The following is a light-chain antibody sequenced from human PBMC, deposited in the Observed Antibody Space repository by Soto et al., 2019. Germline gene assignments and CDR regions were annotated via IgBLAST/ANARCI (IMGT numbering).Light chain of an antibody. J-gene: IGKJ1*01. Sequence: IVLTQSPGTLSLSPGDRATLSCRASHTVRANYLAWNHHKPCQAPRIVIRGASNRATDIPDRVSGSGSGKVFTLTINRLEPEDFAVYYCQQYGDSPVTFGQGTKVDIK. V-gene: IGKV3-20*01. CDR3: QQYGDSPVT. CDR1: HTVRANY. CDR2: GAS.